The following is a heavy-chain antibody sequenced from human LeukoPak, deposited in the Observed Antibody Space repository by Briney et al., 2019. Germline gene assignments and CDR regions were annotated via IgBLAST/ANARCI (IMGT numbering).Heavy chain of an antibody. V-gene: IGHV3-30-3*01. J-gene: IGHJ4*02. Sequence: GGSLRLSCAASGFTFSTYAMHWVRQAPGKGLEWVAIISNDGNIKYYADSVKGRFTISRDNSKNTVFLQMNSLRAEDTAVYYCARDLGLGRGWYGGDYWGQGTLVTVSS. CDR1: GFTFSTYA. D-gene: IGHD6-19*01. CDR2: ISNDGNIK. CDR3: ARDLGLGRGWYGGDY.